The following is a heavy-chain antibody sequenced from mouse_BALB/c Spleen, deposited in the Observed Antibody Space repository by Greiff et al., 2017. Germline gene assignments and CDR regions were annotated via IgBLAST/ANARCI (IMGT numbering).Heavy chain of an antibody. CDR2: ISSGGST. CDR1: GFTFSSYA. V-gene: IGHV5-6-5*01. CDR3: ARGERGGYSHWYFDV. Sequence: EVKLMESGGGLVKPGGSLKLSCAASGFTFSSYAMSWVRQTPEKRLEWVASISSGGSTYYPDSVKGRFTISRDNARNILYLQMSSLRSEDTAMYYCARGERGGYSHWYFDVWGAGTTVTVSS. J-gene: IGHJ1*01. D-gene: IGHD2-3*01.